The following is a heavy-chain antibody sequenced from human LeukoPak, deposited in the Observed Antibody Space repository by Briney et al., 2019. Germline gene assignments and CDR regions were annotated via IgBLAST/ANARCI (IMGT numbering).Heavy chain of an antibody. CDR1: GFTFRNYG. D-gene: IGHD2-8*02. Sequence: GGSLRLSCAASGFTFRNYGMHWVRQATGKGLEWVSFIWSDGHNRFYADSVKGRFTISRGNSKNMLYLQMDALRAEDTALYFCAKDPGASVSGFHLDVWGKGTTVIVSS. CDR3: AKDPGASVSGFHLDV. J-gene: IGHJ6*04. V-gene: IGHV3-30*02. CDR2: IWSDGHNR.